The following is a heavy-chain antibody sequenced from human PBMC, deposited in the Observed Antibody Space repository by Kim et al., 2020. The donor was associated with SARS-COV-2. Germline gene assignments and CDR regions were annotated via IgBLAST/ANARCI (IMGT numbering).Heavy chain of an antibody. J-gene: IGHJ4*02. CDR3: VKDDTSGYFYVDY. V-gene: IGHV3-30*18. D-gene: IGHD3-22*01. Sequence: GGSLRLSCAASGFTFSRHGMHWARQAPGKGLGGVALLLIVGSKKNYADSVKGRFTISRDNSMNTLYLQMNSLRPEDTAVYYFVKDDTSGYFYVDYWGQGTLVTVSS. CDR2: LLIVGSKK. CDR1: GFTFSRHG.